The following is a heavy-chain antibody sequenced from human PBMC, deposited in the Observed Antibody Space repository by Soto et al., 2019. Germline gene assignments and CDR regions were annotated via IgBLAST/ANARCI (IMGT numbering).Heavy chain of an antibody. CDR2: INPSGGST. D-gene: IGHD5-12*01. CDR3: ARVYSFGGYGWYYFDY. V-gene: IGHV1-46*01. Sequence: ASVKVSCKASGYTFTSYYMHWVRQAPGQGLEWMGIINPSGGSTSYAQKFQGRVTMTRDTSTSTVYMELSSLRSEDTAVYYCARVYSFGGYGWYYFDYWGQGTLVTVSS. J-gene: IGHJ4*02. CDR1: GYTFTSYY.